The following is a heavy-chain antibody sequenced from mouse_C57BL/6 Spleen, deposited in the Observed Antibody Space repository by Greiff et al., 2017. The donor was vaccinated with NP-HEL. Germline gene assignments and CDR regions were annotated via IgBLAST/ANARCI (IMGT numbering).Heavy chain of an antibody. V-gene: IGHV1-50*01. D-gene: IGHD2-1*01. CDR2: IDPSDSYT. Sequence: QVQLQQPGAELVKPGASVKLSCKASGYTFTSYWMQWVKQRPGQGLEWIGEIDPSDSYTNYNQKFKGKATLTVDTSSSTAYMQLSSLTSEDSAVYYCARAEGYGNEAYWGQGTLVTVSA. CDR1: GYTFTSYW. CDR3: ARAEGYGNEAY. J-gene: IGHJ3*01.